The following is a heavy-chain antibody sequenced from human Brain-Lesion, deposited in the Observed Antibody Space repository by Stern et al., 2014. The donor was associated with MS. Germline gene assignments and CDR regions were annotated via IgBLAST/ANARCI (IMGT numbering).Heavy chain of an antibody. CDR2: IFSTGAT. J-gene: IGHJ4*02. CDR3: ARMREYCSGGICFAGYYDS. Sequence: ESGPVLVKPTETLTLTCSVSGFSLSNAAMGVSWIRPPPGKALECLPHIFSTGATAYSPALKSRLTIPTATSRSQVVLTMTNMDPVDTATYYCARMREYCSGGICFAGYYDSWGQGTLVTVSS. V-gene: IGHV2-26*01. D-gene: IGHD2-15*01. CDR1: GFSLSNAAMG.